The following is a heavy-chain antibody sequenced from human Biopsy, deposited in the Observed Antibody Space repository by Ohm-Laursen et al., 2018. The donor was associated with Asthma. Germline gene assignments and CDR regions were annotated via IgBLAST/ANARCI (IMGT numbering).Heavy chain of an antibody. CDR1: GDTFNTYV. CDR3: ARKAGSCISRTCYSLDF. V-gene: IGHV1-69*13. J-gene: IGHJ4*02. Sequence: SVKVSCKSLGDTFNTYVIGWVRQAPGQGLEWMGGINSVFGTTTYPQKFQDRVTITADDSTSTVYMELSSLRPEDTAVYYCARKAGSCISRTCYSLDFWGQGTLVTVSS. D-gene: IGHD2-2*01. CDR2: INSVFGTT.